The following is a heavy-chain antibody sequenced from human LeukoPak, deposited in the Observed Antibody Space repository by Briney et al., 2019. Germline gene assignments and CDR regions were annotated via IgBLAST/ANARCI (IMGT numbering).Heavy chain of an antibody. CDR1: GFTFSNYS. D-gene: IGHD2-15*01. Sequence: GGSLRLSCAASGFTFSNYSMDWVRQAPGKGLEWVSSISSSSSYIYYADSAKGRFTISRDNAKNSLYLQMNSLRAEDTAVYYCASNGGTPDAFDIWGQGTMVTVSS. V-gene: IGHV3-21*01. CDR3: ASNGGTPDAFDI. CDR2: ISSSSSYI. J-gene: IGHJ3*02.